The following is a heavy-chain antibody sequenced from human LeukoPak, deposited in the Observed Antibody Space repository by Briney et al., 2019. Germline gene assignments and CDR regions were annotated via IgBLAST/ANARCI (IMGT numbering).Heavy chain of an antibody. CDR2: LNPNSGAT. V-gene: IGHV1-2*02. CDR3: ARDPSNYIDY. D-gene: IGHD4-11*01. CDR1: GYTFTGYY. J-gene: IGHJ4*02. Sequence: ASVKVSCKTSGYTFTGYYRHWVRQAPGQGLEWMGWLNPNSGATNFAQKFQGRVSITRDTPITTVYMDLSRLRSDDTAIYYCARDPSNYIDYWGQGTLVTVSS.